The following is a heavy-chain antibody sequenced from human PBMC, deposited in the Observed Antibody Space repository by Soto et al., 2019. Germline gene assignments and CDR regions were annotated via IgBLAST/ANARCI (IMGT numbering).Heavy chain of an antibody. V-gene: IGHV4-4*02. D-gene: IGHD6-13*01. CDR2: IYHSGST. CDR1: GGSISRSNW. CDR3: ARQGIAAAGTISKYFQH. Sequence: QVQLQESGPGLVKPSGTLSLTCAVSGGSISRSNWWSWVRPPPGKGLEWIGEIYHSGSTNNNPSLKSRVTISVDKSKNQFSLKLSSVTAAETAVYYCARQGIAAAGTISKYFQHWGQGTLVTVSS. J-gene: IGHJ1*01.